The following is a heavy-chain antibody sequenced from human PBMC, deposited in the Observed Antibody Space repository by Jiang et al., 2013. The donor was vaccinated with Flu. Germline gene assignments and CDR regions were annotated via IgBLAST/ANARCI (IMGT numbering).Heavy chain of an antibody. V-gene: IGHV4-34*01. Sequence: LLKPSETLSLTCAVYGGSFSGYYWSWIRQPPGKGLEWIGEINHSGSTNYNPSLKSRVTISVDTSKSQFSLKLSSVTAADTAVYYCARGANWLYYYYYYGMDVWGQGTTVTVSS. CDR2: INHSGST. CDR1: GGSFSGYY. D-gene: IGHD4/OR15-4a*01. J-gene: IGHJ6*02. CDR3: ARGANWLYYYYYYGMDV.